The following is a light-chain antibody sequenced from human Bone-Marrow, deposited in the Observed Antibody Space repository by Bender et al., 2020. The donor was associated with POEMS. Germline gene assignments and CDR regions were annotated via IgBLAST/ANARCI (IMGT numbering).Light chain of an antibody. CDR1: NSNIGTNA. Sequence: QSVLTQPPSASGTPGQRVTISCSGSNSNIGTNAVNWYQQFPGTAPQILIYSIDQRPSRVPDRFYACKSGTSASLAISGLQSEDEADYYCAAWGAGLGGGMFGGGTKLTVL. V-gene: IGLV1-44*01. CDR2: SID. J-gene: IGLJ3*02. CDR3: AAWGAGLGGGM.